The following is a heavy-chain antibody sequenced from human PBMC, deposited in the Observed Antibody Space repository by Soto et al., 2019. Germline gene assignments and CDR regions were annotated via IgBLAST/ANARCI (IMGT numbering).Heavy chain of an antibody. J-gene: IGHJ6*02. CDR1: GFTFSSYS. Sequence: SGGSLRLSCAASGFTFSSYSMNWVRQAPGKGLEWVSSISSSSSYIYYADSVKGRFTISRDNAKNSLYLQMNSLRAEDTAVYYCARDRGYCGGDCYSHYYYGMDVWGQGTTVTVSS. CDR3: ARDRGYCGGDCYSHYYYGMDV. CDR2: ISSSSSYI. V-gene: IGHV3-21*01. D-gene: IGHD2-21*02.